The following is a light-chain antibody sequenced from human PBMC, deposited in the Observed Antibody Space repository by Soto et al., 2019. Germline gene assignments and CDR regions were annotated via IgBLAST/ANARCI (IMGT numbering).Light chain of an antibody. CDR2: DVS. CDR1: SSDVGGYNY. CDR3: SSYTSSSTVV. Sequence: QSALTQPASVSGSPGQSITISCTGTSSDVGGYNYVSWYQQYPGKAPKLMIYDVSDRPSGVSNRFSGSKSGNTASLTISGLQAEDEADYYCSSYTSSSTVVFGGGTKLNRP. V-gene: IGLV2-14*01. J-gene: IGLJ2*01.